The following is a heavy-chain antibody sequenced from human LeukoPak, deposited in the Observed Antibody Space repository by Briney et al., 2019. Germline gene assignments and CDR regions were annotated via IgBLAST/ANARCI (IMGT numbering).Heavy chain of an antibody. J-gene: IGHJ4*02. CDR2: TYSGGST. Sequence: GGSLRLSCAASGFTVSSNYMNWVRQAPGKGLEWVSVTYSGGSTYYADSVKGRFTVSRDNSKNTLYLQMSSLSAEDTAVYYCARGLSASGLHYDCWGQGTLVTVSS. V-gene: IGHV3-53*01. CDR1: GFTVSSNY. D-gene: IGHD3-10*01. CDR3: ARGLSASGLHYDC.